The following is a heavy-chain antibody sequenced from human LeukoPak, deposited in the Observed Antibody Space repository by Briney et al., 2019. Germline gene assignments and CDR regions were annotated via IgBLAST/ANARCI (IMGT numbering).Heavy chain of an antibody. CDR3: AREQLRTKVIYGMDV. CDR1: GSTFSSYA. J-gene: IGHJ6*02. Sequence: GASVKVSCKASGSTFSSYAISWVRQAPGQGLEWMGRIIPILGIANYAQKFQGRVTITADKSTSTAYMELSSLRSEDTAVYYCAREQLRTKVIYGMDVWGQGTTVTVSS. V-gene: IGHV1-69*04. D-gene: IGHD3-10*01. CDR2: IIPILGIA.